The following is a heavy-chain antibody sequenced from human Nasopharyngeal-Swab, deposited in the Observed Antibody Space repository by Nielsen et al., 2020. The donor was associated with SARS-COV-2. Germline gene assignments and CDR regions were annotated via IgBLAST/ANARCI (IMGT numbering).Heavy chain of an antibody. V-gene: IGHV3-30*18. Sequence: GGSLRLSFAASGFTFSSYVMHWVRQAPGKGLEWVAVISYDGSNKYYADSVKGRFTISRDNSKNTLYLQMNSLRAEDTAVCYCAKLPGSSTQLANYWGQGTLVTVSS. CDR1: GFTFSSYV. CDR2: ISYDGSNK. D-gene: IGHD6-13*01. J-gene: IGHJ4*02. CDR3: AKLPGSSTQLANY.